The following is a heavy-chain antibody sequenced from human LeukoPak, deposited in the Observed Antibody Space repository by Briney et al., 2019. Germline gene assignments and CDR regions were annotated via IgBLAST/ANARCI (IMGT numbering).Heavy chain of an antibody. V-gene: IGHV3-30*04. J-gene: IGHJ4*02. CDR3: ARPGGPDILGPLSY. D-gene: IGHD3-9*01. CDR2: ISYDGSNK. CDR1: GFTFNSYP. Sequence: GGSLRLSCAASGFTFNSYPLHWVRQAPGKGLEWVAVISYDGSNKYYADSVKGRFTISRDNSKNTLYLQMNTLRTEDTDVYYCARPGGPDILGPLSYWGQGTLVTVSS.